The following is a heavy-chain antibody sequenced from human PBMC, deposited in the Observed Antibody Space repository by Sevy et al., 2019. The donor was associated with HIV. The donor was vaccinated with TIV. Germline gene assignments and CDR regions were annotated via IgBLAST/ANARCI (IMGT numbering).Heavy chain of an antibody. Sequence: GGSLRLSCAASGFTFSDYYMSWIRQAPGKGLEWISYISGSQYMIYYADSVKGRFTSSRDDAKNSLYLQMNSLRPEDSAVYFCASDLETGYFDFWGQGTLVTVSS. J-gene: IGHJ4*03. V-gene: IGHV3-11*01. CDR2: ISGSQYMI. CDR3: ASDLETGYFDF. CDR1: GFTFSDYY.